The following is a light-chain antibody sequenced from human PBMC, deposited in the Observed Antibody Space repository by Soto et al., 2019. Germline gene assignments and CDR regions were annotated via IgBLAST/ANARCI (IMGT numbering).Light chain of an antibody. CDR3: QQYHNWPPWT. V-gene: IGKV1-17*01. J-gene: IGKJ1*01. CDR1: QGIRND. Sequence: DIQMTQSPSSLSASVGDRVTITCRASQGIRNDLGWYQQKPGKAPKRLIYGSSNLQSGVPSRFSGSGSGTEFTLTISSPQSEDFAVYYCQQYHNWPPWTFGQGTKVDIK. CDR2: GSS.